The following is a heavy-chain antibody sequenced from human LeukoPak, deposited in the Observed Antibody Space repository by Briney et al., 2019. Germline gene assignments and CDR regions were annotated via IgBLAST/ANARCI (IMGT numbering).Heavy chain of an antibody. CDR2: VDPEDGET. D-gene: IGHD3-9*01. CDR3: ATDLRRRYFDWLYKGY. Sequence: ASVKVSCKVSGYTFTDYYMHWVQQAPGKGLEWMGLVDPEDGETIYAEKFQGRVTITADTSTDTAYMELSSLRSEDTAVYYCATDLRRRYFDWLYKGYWGQGTLVTVSS. J-gene: IGHJ4*02. V-gene: IGHV1-69-2*01. CDR1: GYTFTDYY.